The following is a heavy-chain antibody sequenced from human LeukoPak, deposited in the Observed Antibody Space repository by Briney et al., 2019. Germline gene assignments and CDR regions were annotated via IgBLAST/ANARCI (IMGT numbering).Heavy chain of an antibody. CDR1: GFTFTSYG. J-gene: IGHJ3*02. CDR3: ARRDYDSSGIDI. CDR2: IYYDGSHK. V-gene: IGHV3-33*01. Sequence: GGSLRLSCAASGFTFTSYGMHWVRQAPGQGLEWVAVIYYDGSHKFYADSVKGRFTISRDSSKNTLYLQMTSLRAEDTAVYNCARRDYDSSGIDIWGQGTMVTVSS. D-gene: IGHD3-22*01.